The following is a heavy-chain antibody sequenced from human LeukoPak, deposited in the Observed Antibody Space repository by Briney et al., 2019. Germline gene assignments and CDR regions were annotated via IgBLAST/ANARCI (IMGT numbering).Heavy chain of an antibody. Sequence: GGSLRLSCAASGFSFSDHYMDWVRQAPGKGLEWVGRTRNKANSYTTEYAASVKGRFTISRNDSKNSLYLQMNSLKTEDTAVYYCARIFSSGYYHLDYWGQGTLVTVSS. CDR3: ARIFSSGYYHLDY. CDR2: TRNKANSYTT. J-gene: IGHJ4*02. D-gene: IGHD3-22*01. CDR1: GFSFSDHY. V-gene: IGHV3-72*01.